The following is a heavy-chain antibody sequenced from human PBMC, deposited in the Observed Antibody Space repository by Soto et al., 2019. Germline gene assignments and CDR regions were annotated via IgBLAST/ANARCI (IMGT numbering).Heavy chain of an antibody. V-gene: IGHV1-18*04. CDR1: GYTFTSYN. CDR3: ARDRLRGYDSSGFYS. D-gene: IGHD3-22*01. CDR2: INPSDGNR. J-gene: IGHJ4*02. Sequence: ASVKVSCKAFGYTFTSYNMHWVRQAPGQGLEWMGWINPSDGNRNFAQKFEDRVTMTTATSTNTVFLELRSLKSDDTAIYYCARDRLRGYDSSGFYSWGQGTMVTVSS.